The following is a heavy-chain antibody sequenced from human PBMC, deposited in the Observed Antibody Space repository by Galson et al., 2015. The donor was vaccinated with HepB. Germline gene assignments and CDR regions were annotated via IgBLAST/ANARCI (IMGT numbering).Heavy chain of an antibody. V-gene: IGHV3-48*04. D-gene: IGHD5-24*01. CDR1: GFTFSSNR. Sequence: SLRLSCADSGFTFSSNRMNWVRQAPGKGLEWVSYISSSSTIYYADSVKGRFTISRDNAKNSLYLQMNSLRAEDTAVYYCARQSGRWLQLALDYWGLGTMVTVSA. CDR3: ARQSGRWLQLALDY. CDR2: ISSSSTI. J-gene: IGHJ3*01.